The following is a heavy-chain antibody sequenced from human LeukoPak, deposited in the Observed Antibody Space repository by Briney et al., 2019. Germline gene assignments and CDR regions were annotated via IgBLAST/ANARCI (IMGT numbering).Heavy chain of an antibody. CDR2: INPNSGGT. Sequence: ASVKVSCKASGYTFTSYAMHWVRQAPGQRLEWMGWINPNSGGTNYAQKFQGRVTMTRDTSISTAYMELSRLRSDDTAVYYCARTNTVVSLVASYYYYMDVWGKGTTVTVSS. V-gene: IGHV1-2*02. J-gene: IGHJ6*03. D-gene: IGHD4-23*01. CDR3: ARTNTVVSLVASYYYYMDV. CDR1: GYTFTSYA.